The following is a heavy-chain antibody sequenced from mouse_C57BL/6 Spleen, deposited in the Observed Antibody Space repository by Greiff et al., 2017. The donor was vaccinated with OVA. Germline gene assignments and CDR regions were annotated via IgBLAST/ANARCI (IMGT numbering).Heavy chain of an antibody. J-gene: IGHJ2*01. V-gene: IGHV1-81*01. CDR2: IYPRSGNT. Sequence: QVQLQQSGAELARPGASVKLSCKASGYTFTSYGISWVKQRTGQGLEWIGEIYPRSGNTYYNEKFKGKATLTADKSSSTAYMELRSLTSEDSAVYFWASGGAVVAKGYYFDYWGQGTTLTVSS. D-gene: IGHD1-1*01. CDR3: ASGGAVVAKGYYFDY. CDR1: GYTFTSYG.